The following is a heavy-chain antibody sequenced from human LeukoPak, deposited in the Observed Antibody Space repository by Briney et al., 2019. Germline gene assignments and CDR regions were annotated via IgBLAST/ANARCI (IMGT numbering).Heavy chain of an antibody. J-gene: IGHJ4*02. CDR2: ISAYNGNT. CDR3: ARDRDISYYYDSSGYYDY. CDR1: GYTFTSYY. V-gene: IGHV1-18*04. Sequence: ASVKVSCKASGYTFTSYYMHWVRQAPGQGLEWMGWISAYNGNTNYAQKLQGRVTMTTDTSTSTAYMELRSLRSDDTAVYYCARDRDISYYYDSSGYYDYWGQGTLVTVSS. D-gene: IGHD3-22*01.